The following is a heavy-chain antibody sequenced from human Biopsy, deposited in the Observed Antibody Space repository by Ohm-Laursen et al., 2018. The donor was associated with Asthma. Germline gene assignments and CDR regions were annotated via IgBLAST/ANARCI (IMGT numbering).Heavy chain of an antibody. CDR2: ISYTESA. D-gene: IGHD1-26*01. Sequence: GTLSLTCTVSGGSMSSSSYYWGWIRQPPGKGLEWMGSISYTESAYHTPSLKSRVTISVDTSKNHFSLKLSSVTAADTAVYYCARHSGNYYAQLNYWGQGTLVTVSS. CDR3: ARHSGNYYAQLNY. J-gene: IGHJ4*02. CDR1: GGSMSSSSYY. V-gene: IGHV4-39*01.